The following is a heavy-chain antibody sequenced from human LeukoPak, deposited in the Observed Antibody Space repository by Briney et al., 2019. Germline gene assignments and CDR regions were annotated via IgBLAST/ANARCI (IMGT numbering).Heavy chain of an antibody. V-gene: IGHV4-38-2*02. CDR2: IYHSGST. CDR1: GYSISSGYY. Sequence: SETLSLTCTVSGYSISSGYYWGWIRQPPGKGLEWIGSIYHSGSTYYNPSLKSRVTISVDTSKNQFSLKLSSVTAADTAVYYCASSNGDYVNYWGQGTLVTVSS. D-gene: IGHD4-17*01. CDR3: ASSNGDYVNY. J-gene: IGHJ4*02.